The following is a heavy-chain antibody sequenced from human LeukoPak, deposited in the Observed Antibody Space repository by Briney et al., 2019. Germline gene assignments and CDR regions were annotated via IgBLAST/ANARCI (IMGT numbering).Heavy chain of an antibody. CDR3: ARRAYSSGCYWFDP. CDR2: IYHSGST. CDR1: GGSINNYY. J-gene: IGHJ5*02. V-gene: IGHV4-59*08. Sequence: SETLSLTCTVPGGSINNYYWSWIRQPPGKGLEWIGYIYHSGSTNYNPSLKSRVTISVDTSKNQFSLNLSSVTAADTAVYYCARRAYSSGCYWFDPWGQGTLVTVPS. D-gene: IGHD6-19*01.